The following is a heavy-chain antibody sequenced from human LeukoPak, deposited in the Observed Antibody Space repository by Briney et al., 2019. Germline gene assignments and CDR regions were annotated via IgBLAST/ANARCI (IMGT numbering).Heavy chain of an antibody. Sequence: GGSLRLSCAASGFTFSSYAMSWVRQAPGKGLEWVSAISGSGGSTYYADSVKGRFTISRDNSKNTLYLQMNSLRAEDTAVYYCAKSSVARLRYYYYYMDVWGKGTTVTVSS. CDR3: AKSSVARLRYYYYYMDV. D-gene: IGHD2-15*01. V-gene: IGHV3-23*01. J-gene: IGHJ6*03. CDR2: ISGSGGST. CDR1: GFTFSSYA.